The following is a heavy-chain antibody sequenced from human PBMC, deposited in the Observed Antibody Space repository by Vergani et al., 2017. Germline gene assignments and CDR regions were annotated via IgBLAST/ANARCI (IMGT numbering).Heavy chain of an antibody. CDR3: AHSWNFGRRDWFDS. Sequence: QVQLMQSGPVMKKPGGSMKVSCQASESTFSDYNIHWVRQAPGQGLQWMGWISHKTGDTDYLQRFQDRVTMTRDASTQTVYLKMTRLTSDDTAIYYCAHSWNFGRRDWFDSWGPGTLVTVSS. J-gene: IGHJ5*01. V-gene: IGHV1-2*02. D-gene: IGHD1-26*01. CDR1: ESTFSDYN. CDR2: ISHKTGDT.